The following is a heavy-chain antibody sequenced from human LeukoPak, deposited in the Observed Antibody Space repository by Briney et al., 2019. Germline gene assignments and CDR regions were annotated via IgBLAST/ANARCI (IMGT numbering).Heavy chain of an antibody. CDR3: ARGLGYGDYYY. Sequence: ASVQVSCQASGYTFTSYDFNWVRQATGQRPEWMGWMSPNSGDTGYAQKFQDRVTMTRNTSISTAYMELSSLRSEDTAVYYCARGLGYGDYYYWGQGNLVTVSS. CDR1: GYTFTSYD. J-gene: IGHJ4*02. V-gene: IGHV1-8*01. CDR2: MSPNSGDT. D-gene: IGHD4-17*01.